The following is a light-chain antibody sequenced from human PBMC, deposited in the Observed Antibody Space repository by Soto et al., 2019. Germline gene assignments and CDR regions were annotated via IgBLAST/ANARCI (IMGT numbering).Light chain of an antibody. J-gene: IGLJ2*01. CDR3: CSYAGSNTYVV. V-gene: IGLV2-23*02. CDR1: SSDVGNYNL. Sequence: QSALTQPASVSGSPGQSITISCTRTSSDVGNYNLVSWYQHHPGTAPKLMISEVSNRPSGVSNRFSGSKSGNTASLTISGLQAEDEADYYCCSYAGSNTYVVFGGGTKVTVL. CDR2: EVS.